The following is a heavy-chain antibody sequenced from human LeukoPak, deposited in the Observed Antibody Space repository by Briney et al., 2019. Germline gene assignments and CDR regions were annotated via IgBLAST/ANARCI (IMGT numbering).Heavy chain of an antibody. CDR1: GFTFSSYA. Sequence: PGRSLRLSCAASGFTFSSYAMHWVRQAPGKGLEWVAHIRNDGSIQAYAASVKGRFTISRDNFKNTLYLQMIGLRGEDTALYYCVKEETGTFPGAYWGQGTLVTVSS. CDR3: VKEETGTFPGAY. V-gene: IGHV3-30*02. CDR2: IRNDGSIQ. D-gene: IGHD1/OR15-1a*01. J-gene: IGHJ4*02.